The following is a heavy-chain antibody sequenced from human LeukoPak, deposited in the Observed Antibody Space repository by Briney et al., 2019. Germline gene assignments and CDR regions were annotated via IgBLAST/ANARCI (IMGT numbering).Heavy chain of an antibody. CDR3: ARGDIYWDY. D-gene: IGHD2-15*01. V-gene: IGHV1-2*02. Sequence: ASVKVSCKASGYTFTAYYIHWVRQAPGQGLEWMGWINPNTGGTNFAQRFQGRVTMTRDTSINTAYMELSSLRSDDTAVYYCARGDIYWDYWGQGTQVTVSS. CDR2: INPNTGGT. J-gene: IGHJ4*02. CDR1: GYTFTAYY.